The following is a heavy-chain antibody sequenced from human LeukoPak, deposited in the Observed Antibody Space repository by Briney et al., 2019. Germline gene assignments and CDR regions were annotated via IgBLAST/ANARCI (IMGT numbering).Heavy chain of an antibody. CDR1: GYTFTSYD. J-gene: IGHJ4*02. D-gene: IGHD6-13*01. V-gene: IGHV1-8*01. Sequence: GASVKVSCKASGYTFTSYDINWVRQATGQGLEWMGWMNPNSGNTGYAQKFQGRVTMTRNTSISTAYMELSRLRSDDTAVYYCARDGVYSSSPYPDYWGQGTLVTVSS. CDR2: MNPNSGNT. CDR3: ARDGVYSSSPYPDY.